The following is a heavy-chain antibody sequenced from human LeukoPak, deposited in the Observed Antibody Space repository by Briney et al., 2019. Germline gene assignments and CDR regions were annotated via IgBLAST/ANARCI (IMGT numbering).Heavy chain of an antibody. Sequence: PGGSLRLSCAASGFTFSSYAMSWVRQAPGKGLEWVSAISGSGGSTYYADSVKGRFTISRDNSKNTLYLQMNSLRAEDTAVYYCASTSSSVPYYFDYWGQGTLVTVSS. V-gene: IGHV3-23*01. CDR3: ASTSSSVPYYFDY. CDR2: ISGSGGST. J-gene: IGHJ4*02. D-gene: IGHD6-6*01. CDR1: GFTFSSYA.